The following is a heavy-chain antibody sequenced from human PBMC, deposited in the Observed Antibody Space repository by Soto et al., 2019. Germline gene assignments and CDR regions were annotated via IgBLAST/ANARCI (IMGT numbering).Heavy chain of an antibody. D-gene: IGHD4-17*01. V-gene: IGHV4-31*03. CDR3: AREERTVTYVYFDY. CDR2: ISYSGST. Sequence: PSQPMSVTCSVADGSSRSGGCYRSRNRKHPGKGLEWIGYISYSGSTYYNPSLKSRVTISLDTSNNQFSLKLSSVTAADTAVYYCAREERTVTYVYFDYWGPGTLVTVSS. CDR1: DGSSRSGGCY. J-gene: IGHJ4*02.